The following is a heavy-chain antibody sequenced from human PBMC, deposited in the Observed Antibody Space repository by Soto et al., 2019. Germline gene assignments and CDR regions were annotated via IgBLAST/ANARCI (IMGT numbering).Heavy chain of an antibody. J-gene: IGHJ6*02. CDR3: ARATHYYDSSAHQYGMDV. D-gene: IGHD3-22*01. V-gene: IGHV3-30-3*01. Sequence: GGSLRLSCASSGFTFSNYAMHWVRQAPGKGLEWVAVISYDGSNKYYADSVKGRFTISRDNSKNRLYLQMNSLRAEDTAVYYCARATHYYDSSAHQYGMDVWGQGTTVTVSS. CDR2: ISYDGSNK. CDR1: GFTFSNYA.